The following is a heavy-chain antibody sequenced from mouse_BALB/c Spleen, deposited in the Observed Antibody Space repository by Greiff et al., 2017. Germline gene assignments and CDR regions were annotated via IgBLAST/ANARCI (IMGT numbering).Heavy chain of an antibody. D-gene: IGHD1-1*01. CDR2: IYPGNGDT. V-gene: IGHV1-12*01. J-gene: IGHJ3*01. CDR1: GYTFTSYN. Sequence: QVQLQQPGAELVKPGASVKMSCKASGYTFTSYNMHWVKQTPGQGLEWIGAIYPGNGDTSYNQKFKGKATLTADKSSSTAYMQLSSLTSEDSAVYYCARYYYGSSWFAYWGQGTLVTVSA. CDR3: ARYYYGSSWFAY.